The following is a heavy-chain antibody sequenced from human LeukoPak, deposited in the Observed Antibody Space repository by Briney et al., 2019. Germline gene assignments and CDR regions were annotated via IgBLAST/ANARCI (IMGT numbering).Heavy chain of an antibody. V-gene: IGHV3-74*01. CDR1: GFTFSNYW. Sequence: GRSLRLSCAASGFTFSNYWMHWVRQAPGEGLVWVSRINGDGISTGYADSVKGRFTVSRDNAKKTLYLQMNSLRAEDTAVYYCARDVGNFDYWGQGTLVTVSS. J-gene: IGHJ4*02. CDR3: ARDVGNFDY. CDR2: INGDGIST.